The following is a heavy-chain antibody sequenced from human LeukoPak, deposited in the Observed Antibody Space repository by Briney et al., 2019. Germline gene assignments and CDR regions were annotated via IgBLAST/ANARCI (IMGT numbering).Heavy chain of an antibody. Sequence: PSETLSLTCAVYGGSFSGYYWSWIRQPPGKGLEWIGEINHSESTNYNPSLKSRVTISVDTSKNQYSLKLSSVTAADTAVYYCARGNIVVVPAALYYYFDYWGQGTLVTVSS. CDR3: ARGNIVVVPAALYYYFDY. CDR1: GGSFSGYY. V-gene: IGHV4-34*01. D-gene: IGHD2-2*01. CDR2: INHSEST. J-gene: IGHJ4*02.